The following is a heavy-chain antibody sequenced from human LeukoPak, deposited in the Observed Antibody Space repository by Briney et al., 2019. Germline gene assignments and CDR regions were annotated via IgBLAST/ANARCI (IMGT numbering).Heavy chain of an antibody. CDR3: AKDRHYYDSSGYYYWNFDL. V-gene: IGHV3-23*01. Sequence: GGSLRLSCAASGFTFSSYAMSWVRQAPGKGLEWVSAISGSGGSTYYADSVKGRFTISRDNSKNTLYLQMNSLRAEETAVYYCAKDRHYYDSSGYYYWNFDLWGRGTLVTVSS. J-gene: IGHJ2*01. CDR2: ISGSGGST. D-gene: IGHD3-22*01. CDR1: GFTFSSYA.